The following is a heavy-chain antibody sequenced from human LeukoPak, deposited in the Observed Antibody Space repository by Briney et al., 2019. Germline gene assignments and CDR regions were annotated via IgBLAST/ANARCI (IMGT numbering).Heavy chain of an antibody. V-gene: IGHV4-39*07. CDR3: ASRRDGGFLTPTSDY. J-gene: IGHJ4*02. D-gene: IGHD5-24*01. Sequence: SETLSLTCTVSGGSISSSSYYWGWIRQPPGKGLEWIGSIYYSGSTYYNPSLKSRVTISVDTSKNLFSLKLSSVTAADTAVYYCASRRDGGFLTPTSDYWGQGTLVTVSS. CDR2: IYYSGST. CDR1: GGSISSSSYY.